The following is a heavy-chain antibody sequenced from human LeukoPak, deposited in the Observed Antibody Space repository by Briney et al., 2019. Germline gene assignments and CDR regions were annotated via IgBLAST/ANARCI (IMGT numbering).Heavy chain of an antibody. CDR2: IYHSGST. J-gene: IGHJ6*03. D-gene: IGHD4-23*01. CDR1: GYSISSGYY. V-gene: IGHV4-38-2*01. CDR3: ARPVDYYYYYMDV. Sequence: KPSETLSLTCAVSGYSISSGYYWGWIRQPPGKGLEWIGSIYHSGSTYYNPSLKSRVTISVDTSEDQFSLKLSSVTAADTAVYYCARPVDYYYYYMDVWGKGTTVTVSS.